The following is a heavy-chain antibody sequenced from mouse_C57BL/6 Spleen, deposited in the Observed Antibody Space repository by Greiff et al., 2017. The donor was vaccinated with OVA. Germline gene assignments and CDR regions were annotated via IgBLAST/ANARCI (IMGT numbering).Heavy chain of an antibody. D-gene: IGHD3-2*02. Sequence: VHVKQSGTVLARPGASVKMSCKTSGYTFTSYWMHWVKQRPGQGLEWIGAIYPGNSDTSYNQKFKGKAKLTAVTSASTAYMDRSSLTNEDSAVYYCTRFAQGYAMDYWGQGTSVTVSS. CDR2: IYPGNSDT. CDR1: GYTFTSYW. CDR3: TRFAQGYAMDY. V-gene: IGHV1-5*01. J-gene: IGHJ4*01.